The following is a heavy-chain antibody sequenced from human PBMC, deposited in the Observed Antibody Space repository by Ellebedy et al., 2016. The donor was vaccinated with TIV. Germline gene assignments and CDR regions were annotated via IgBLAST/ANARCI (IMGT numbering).Heavy chain of an antibody. D-gene: IGHD2-21*01. CDR1: GLTFSSYW. CDR3: AKLAGVHVWYFDY. J-gene: IGHJ4*02. V-gene: IGHV3-7*03. Sequence: PGGSLRLSCVDSGLTFSSYWMSWVRQAPGRGLEWMANIKQDGSDKNYVDSVTGRITISRDNAKKSLYLQMDSLTAEDTAVYYCAKLAGVHVWYFDYWGQGTLVTVSS. CDR2: IKQDGSDK.